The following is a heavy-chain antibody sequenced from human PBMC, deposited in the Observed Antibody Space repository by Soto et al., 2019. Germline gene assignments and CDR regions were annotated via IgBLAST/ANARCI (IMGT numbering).Heavy chain of an antibody. CDR2: INHSGSP. CDR3: ASGYDSYYYYGMDV. D-gene: IGHD5-12*01. Sequence: SETLSLTCAVYGGSFSGYYWSWIRQPPGKGLEWIGEINHSGSPNYNPSLKSRVTISVDTSKNQFSLKLSSVTAADTAVYYCASGYDSYYYYGMDVWGQGTTVTVSS. V-gene: IGHV4-34*01. J-gene: IGHJ6*02. CDR1: GGSFSGYY.